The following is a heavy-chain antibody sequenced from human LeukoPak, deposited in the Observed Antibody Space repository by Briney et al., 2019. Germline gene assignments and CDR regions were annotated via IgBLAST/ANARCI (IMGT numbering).Heavy chain of an antibody. J-gene: IGHJ4*02. CDR2: LYYSGRN. D-gene: IGHD3-10*01. CDR3: ARFRGSAKGDY. Sequence: PSETLSLTCTVASASVGGDYRGSIRQPPGKGLEWIGYLYYSGRNTYNTSLKSRVTISVDMSKNQFSLALSPFCVGDAALYHCARFRGSAKGDYWGKGTLVTVSS. V-gene: IGHV4-59*02. CDR1: SASVGGDY.